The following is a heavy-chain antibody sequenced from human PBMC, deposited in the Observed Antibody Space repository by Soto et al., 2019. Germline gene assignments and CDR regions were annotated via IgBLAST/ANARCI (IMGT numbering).Heavy chain of an antibody. Sequence: SETLSLTCTVSGGSISSGGYYWSWIRQHPGKGLEWIGYIYYSGSTYYNPSLKSRVTISVDTSKNQFSLKLSSVTAADTAVYYCARVGPYRPADLDGDDAFDIWGQGTMVTVSS. CDR1: GGSISSGGYY. V-gene: IGHV4-31*03. D-gene: IGHD7-27*01. J-gene: IGHJ3*02. CDR2: IYYSGST. CDR3: ARVGPYRPADLDGDDAFDI.